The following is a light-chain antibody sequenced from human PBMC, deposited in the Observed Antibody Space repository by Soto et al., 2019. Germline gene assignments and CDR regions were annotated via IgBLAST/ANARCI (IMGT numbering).Light chain of an antibody. V-gene: IGKV3-20*01. CDR1: QTISSTF. CDR2: GAS. CDR3: QQYGSSGT. Sequence: EIVLTQSPGTLSLSPGERATLSCRASQTISSTFLAWYRQRPGQAPRLLIYGASSRATGIPDRFSGSGSGTDFTLTISRLEPEDFAVYYCQQYGSSGTFGQGTKVEIK. J-gene: IGKJ1*01.